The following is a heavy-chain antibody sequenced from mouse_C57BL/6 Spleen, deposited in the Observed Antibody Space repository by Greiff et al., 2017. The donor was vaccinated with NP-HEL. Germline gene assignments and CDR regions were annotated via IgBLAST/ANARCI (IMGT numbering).Heavy chain of an antibody. D-gene: IGHD2-2*01. Sequence: EVKVVESGGGLVKPGGSLKLSCAASGFTFSSYAMSWVSQTPEKRLEWVATISAGGSYTYYPDNVKGRFTLSRDNAKNNLYLQMSHLKSEDTAMYYCARDNYGYDWYFDVWGTGTTVTVSS. CDR3: ARDNYGYDWYFDV. CDR1: GFTFSSYA. J-gene: IGHJ1*03. CDR2: ISAGGSYT. V-gene: IGHV5-4*01.